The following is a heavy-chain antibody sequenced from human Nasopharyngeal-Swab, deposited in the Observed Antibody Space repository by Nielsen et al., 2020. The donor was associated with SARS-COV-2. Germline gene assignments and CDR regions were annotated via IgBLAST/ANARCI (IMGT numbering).Heavy chain of an antibody. CDR3: AKDGSSTPTY. J-gene: IGHJ4*02. CDR1: GLTFSTYA. D-gene: IGHD6-13*01. CDR2: ISGRGTDT. V-gene: IGHV3-23*01. Sequence: GESLKISCSVSGLTFSTYAMSWVRHAPGQGLEWVSAISGRGTDTYYADSVKGRFTISRDNSKNTVFLQMNSLRADDTAVYYCAKDGSSTPTYWGQGTLVSVSS.